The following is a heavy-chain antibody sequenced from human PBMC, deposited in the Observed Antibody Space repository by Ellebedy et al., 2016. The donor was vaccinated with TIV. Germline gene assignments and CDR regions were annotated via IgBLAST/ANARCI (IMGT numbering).Heavy chain of an antibody. CDR2: IYSGGST. CDR3: ARTKYLDY. V-gene: IGHV3-66*01. J-gene: IGHJ4*02. Sequence: GESLKISCAASGFTVSSNYMTWVRQAPGKGLEWVSIIYSGGSTYYADSVKDRFTISRDNSKNTLYLQMSRLRAEDTAIYYCARTKYLDYWGQGTLVTVSS. CDR1: GFTVSSNY.